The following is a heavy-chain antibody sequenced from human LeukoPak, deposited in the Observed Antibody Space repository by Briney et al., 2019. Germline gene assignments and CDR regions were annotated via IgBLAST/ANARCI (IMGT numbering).Heavy chain of an antibody. V-gene: IGHV1-69*05. Sequence: SVKVSCRASGGTFSSYAISWVRQAPGQGLEWMGGIIPIFGTANCAQKFQGRVTITTDESTSTAYMELSSLRSEDTAVYHCARTLTEYYYDSSGSADAFDIWGQGTMVTVSS. J-gene: IGHJ3*02. CDR1: GGTFSSYA. CDR2: IIPIFGTA. D-gene: IGHD3-22*01. CDR3: ARTLTEYYYDSSGSADAFDI.